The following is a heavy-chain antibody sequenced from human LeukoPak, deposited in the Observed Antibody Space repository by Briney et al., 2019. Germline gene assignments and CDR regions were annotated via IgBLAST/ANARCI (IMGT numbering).Heavy chain of an antibody. D-gene: IGHD6-19*01. V-gene: IGHV4-4*07. CDR3: AREEIDPSSSYYYYMDV. CDR1: GGSISSYY. CDR2: IYTSGST. Sequence: SETLSLTCTVSGGSISSYYWSWIRQPAGKGLEWIGRIYTSGSTKYNPSLKSRVTISVDTSKNQFSLKLSSVTAADTAVYYCAREEIDPSSSYYYYMDVWGKGTTVTISS. J-gene: IGHJ6*03.